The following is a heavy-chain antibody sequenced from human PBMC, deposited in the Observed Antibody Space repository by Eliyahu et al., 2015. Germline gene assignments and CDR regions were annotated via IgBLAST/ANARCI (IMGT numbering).Heavy chain of an antibody. J-gene: IGHJ4*02. CDR2: IYWDDDK. CDR3: AHRDPDKTYYYDSSGLSRPVYFDY. CDR1: GFSLSTSGVG. D-gene: IGHD3-22*01. V-gene: IGHV2-5*02. Sequence: QITLKESGPTLVKPTQTLTLTCTFSGFSLSTSGVGVGWIRQPPGKALEWLAFIYWDDDKRYSPSLKSRLTITKDTSKNQVVLTMTNMDPVDTATYYCAHRDPDKTYYYDSSGLSRPVYFDYWGQGTLVTVSS.